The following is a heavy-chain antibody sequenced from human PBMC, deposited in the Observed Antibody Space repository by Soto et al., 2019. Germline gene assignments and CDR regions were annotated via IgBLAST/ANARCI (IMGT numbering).Heavy chain of an antibody. V-gene: IGHV3-30*18. J-gene: IGHJ4*02. CDR2: ISYDGSNK. Sequence: QVQLVESGGGVVQPGRSLRLSCAASGFTFSSYGMHWVRQAPGKGLEWVAVISYDGSNKYYADSVKGRFTISRDNSKNTLYLQMNSLRAEDTAVYYCAKDQMATFDYWGQGTLVTVPS. D-gene: IGHD5-12*01. CDR1: GFTFSSYG. CDR3: AKDQMATFDY.